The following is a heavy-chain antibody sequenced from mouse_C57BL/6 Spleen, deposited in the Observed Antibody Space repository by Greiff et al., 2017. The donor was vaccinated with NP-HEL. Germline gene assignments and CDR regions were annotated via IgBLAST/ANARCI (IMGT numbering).Heavy chain of an antibody. CDR3: ARAHYYGSSSYFDY. D-gene: IGHD1-1*01. V-gene: IGHV1-69*01. CDR2: IDPSDSYT. J-gene: IGHJ2*01. CDR1: GYTFTSYW. Sequence: QVQLKQPGAELVMPGASVKLSCKASGYTFTSYWMHWVKQRPGQGLEWIGEIDPSDSYTNYNQKFKGKSTLTVDKSSSTAYMQLSSLTSEDSAVYYCARAHYYGSSSYFDYWGQGTTLTVSS.